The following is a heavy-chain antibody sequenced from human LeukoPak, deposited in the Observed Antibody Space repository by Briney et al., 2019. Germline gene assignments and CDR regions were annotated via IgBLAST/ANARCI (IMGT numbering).Heavy chain of an antibody. D-gene: IGHD3-22*01. J-gene: IGHJ4*02. CDR1: GFTFSSYA. V-gene: IGHV3-23*01. CDR2: ISGSGGST. CDR3: AKGRYYEPGVSGSKN. Sequence: GALRLSCAASGFTFSSYAMSWVRQAPGKGLEWVSAISGSGGSTYYADSVKGRFTIPRDNSKNTLYLQMNSLRAEDTAVYHCAKGRYYEPGVSGSKNWGQGTLVTVSS.